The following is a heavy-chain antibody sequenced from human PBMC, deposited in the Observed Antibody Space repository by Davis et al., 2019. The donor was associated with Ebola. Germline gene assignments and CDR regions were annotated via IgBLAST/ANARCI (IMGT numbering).Heavy chain of an antibody. J-gene: IGHJ3*01. V-gene: IGHV3-21*04. CDR1: GFSFSGYT. Sequence: GGSLRLSCAASGFSFSGYTMNWVRQAPGKGLEWVSYISSGSNYIYYADSVKGRYTISRDNAKNSLYLQMNGLRVEDTAIYYCAKDNRNIWSEVWGQGTMVTVSS. CDR2: ISSGSNYI. CDR3: AKDNRNIWSEV. D-gene: IGHD2/OR15-2a*01.